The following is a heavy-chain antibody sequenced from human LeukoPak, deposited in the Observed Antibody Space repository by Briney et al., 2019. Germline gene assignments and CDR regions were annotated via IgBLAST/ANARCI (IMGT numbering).Heavy chain of an antibody. CDR2: ISNSGGSI. CDR3: AKQTDTTGSRGGAFDI. Sequence: GGSLRLSCAASGFTFSNYAMSWVRQAPGKGLEWVSTISNSGGSIYSADSMKGRFTISRDNSKNTLFLQMSGLGAEDTAVYYCAKQTDTTGSRGGAFDIWGQGTMVTVSS. J-gene: IGHJ3*02. D-gene: IGHD3-22*01. CDR1: GFTFSNYA. V-gene: IGHV3-23*01.